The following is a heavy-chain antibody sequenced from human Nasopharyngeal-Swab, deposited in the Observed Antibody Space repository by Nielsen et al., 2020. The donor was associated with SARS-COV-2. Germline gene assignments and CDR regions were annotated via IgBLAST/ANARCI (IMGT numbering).Heavy chain of an antibody. CDR1: GFTFSSYS. CDR3: ARNTATRTDFDY. Sequence: GEFLKISCAASGFTFSSYSMTWVRQAPGKGLEWVSSISSSSSYIYYADSVKGRFTITRDNAKNSLYLQMNSLRADDTAVYYCARNTATRTDFDYWGQGALVTVSS. D-gene: IGHD5-18*01. CDR2: ISSSSSYI. V-gene: IGHV3-21*01. J-gene: IGHJ4*02.